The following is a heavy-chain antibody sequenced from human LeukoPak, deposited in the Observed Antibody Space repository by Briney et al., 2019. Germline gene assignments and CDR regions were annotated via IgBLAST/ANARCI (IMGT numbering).Heavy chain of an antibody. J-gene: IGHJ5*02. CDR2: IYYSGST. D-gene: IGHD3-3*01. Sequence: SETLSLTCTVSGASISSYYWSWIRQPPGKGLEWIGYIYYSGSTRYNPSLKSRVTISVDTSKNQFSLKLSSVTAADTAVYYCARVGILRFPSNWFDPWGQGTLVTVS. CDR1: GASISSYY. V-gene: IGHV4-59*01. CDR3: ARVGILRFPSNWFDP.